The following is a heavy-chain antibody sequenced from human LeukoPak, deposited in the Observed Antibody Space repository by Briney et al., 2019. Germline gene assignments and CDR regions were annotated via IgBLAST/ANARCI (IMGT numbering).Heavy chain of an antibody. D-gene: IGHD1-26*01. CDR1: GFTFSDYY. CDR2: ISSSSSYI. CDR3: ARVLATHPDDYFDY. V-gene: IGHV3-11*06. J-gene: IGHJ4*02. Sequence: GGSLRLSCAASGFTFSDYYMSWIRQAPGKGLEWVSSISSSSSYIYYADSVKGRFTISRDNAKNSLYLQMNSLRAEDTAVYYCARVLATHPDDYFDYWGQGTLVTVSS.